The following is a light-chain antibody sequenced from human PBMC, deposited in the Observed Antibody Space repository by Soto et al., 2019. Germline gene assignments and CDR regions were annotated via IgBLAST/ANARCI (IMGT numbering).Light chain of an antibody. V-gene: IGLV2-14*03. CDR3: TSFTSSSTWV. CDR1: SSDVGGYNY. J-gene: IGLJ3*02. Sequence: QSALTQPASVSGSPGQSITISCTGTSSDVGGYNYVSWFQQHPGKAPKLKIYEVSNRPSGVSNRFSGSKSGYTASLTISELQAEDDADYYCTSFTSSSTWVFGGGTKLTVL. CDR2: EVS.